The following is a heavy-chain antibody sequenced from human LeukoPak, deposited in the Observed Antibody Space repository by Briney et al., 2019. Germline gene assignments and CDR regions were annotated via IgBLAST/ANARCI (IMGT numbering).Heavy chain of an antibody. D-gene: IGHD3-10*01. CDR2: ISGSGSTI. J-gene: IGHJ6*02. Sequence: GGSLRLSCAASGFTFSSYAMSWVRQAPGKGLEWVSAISGSGSTIYYADSVKGRFTISRDNAKNSLYLQMNSLRAEDTAVYYCARDAKDWYYYGSGGDGMDVWGQGTTVTVSS. CDR3: ARDAKDWYYYGSGGDGMDV. CDR1: GFTFSSYA. V-gene: IGHV3-23*01.